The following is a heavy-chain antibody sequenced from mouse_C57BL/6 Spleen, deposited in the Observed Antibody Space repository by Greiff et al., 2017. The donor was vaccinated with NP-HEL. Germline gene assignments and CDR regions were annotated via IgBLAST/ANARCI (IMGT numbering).Heavy chain of an antibody. CDR2: INPSTGGT. V-gene: IGHV1-42*01. CDR1: GYSFTGYY. CDR3: ARRELRYYAMDY. J-gene: IGHJ4*01. Sequence: VQLKESGPELVKPGASVKISCKASGYSFTGYYMNWVKQSPEKSLEWIGEINPSTGGTTYNQKFKAKATLTVDKSSSTAYMQLKSLTSEDSAVYYCARRELRYYAMDYWGQGTSVTVSS.